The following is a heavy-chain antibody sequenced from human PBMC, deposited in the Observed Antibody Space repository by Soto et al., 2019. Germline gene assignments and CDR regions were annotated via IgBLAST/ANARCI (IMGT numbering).Heavy chain of an antibody. J-gene: IGHJ4*02. Sequence: QVQLVQSGAEVKMPGSSVKVSCKASGGTFNKFAFSWVRQAPGQGLEWMGALIPLFDTANYSQKFQGRVTVTPADSTTPGYIELSSLRSEGTAVYYCASETITAGRLSGEDSGGQGTLVVVSS. CDR3: ASETITAGRLSGEDS. CDR2: LIPLFDTA. V-gene: IGHV1-69*05. CDR1: GGTFNKFA. D-gene: IGHD3-10*01.